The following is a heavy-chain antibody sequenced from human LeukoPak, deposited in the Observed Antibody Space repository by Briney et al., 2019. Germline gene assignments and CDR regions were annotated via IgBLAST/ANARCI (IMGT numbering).Heavy chain of an antibody. J-gene: IGHJ3*02. V-gene: IGHV4-31*03. CDR3: ATPYCSGISCLDVFNM. D-gene: IGHD2-2*01. CDR2: KYYSGSA. CDR1: GVSVSDGRYY. Sequence: KSSETLSLTCNVSGVSVSDGRYYWTWIRQHPGKGLEWIGYKYYSGSAKYNPSLKSRLTISIDTSKNQFSLQLSSVTAADTATYHCATPYCSGISCLDVFNMWGQGTRVTVSS.